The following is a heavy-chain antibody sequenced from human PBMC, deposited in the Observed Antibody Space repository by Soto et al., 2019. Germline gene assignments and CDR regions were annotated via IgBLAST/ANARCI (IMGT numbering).Heavy chain of an antibody. D-gene: IGHD1-26*01. CDR1: GFTFSSYW. V-gene: IGHV3-7*01. CDR2: IKQDGSEK. Sequence: GESLKISCAASGFTFSSYWMSWVRQAPGKGLEWVANIKQDGSEKYYVDSVKGRFTISRDNAKNSLYLQMNSLRAEDTAVYYCARALPGGDLDYWGQGTLVSVSA. J-gene: IGHJ4*02. CDR3: ARALPGGDLDY.